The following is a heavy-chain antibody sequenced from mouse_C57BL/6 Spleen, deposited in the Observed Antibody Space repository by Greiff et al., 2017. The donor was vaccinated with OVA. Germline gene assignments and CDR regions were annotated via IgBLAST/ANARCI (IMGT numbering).Heavy chain of an antibody. CDR2: ISYDGSN. CDR3: AREGLRDWYFDV. Sequence: ESGPGLVKPSQSLSLTCSVTGYSITSGYYWNWIRQFPGNKLEWMGYISYDGSNNYNPSLKNRISITRDTSKNQFFLKLNSVTTEDTATYYCAREGLRDWYFDVWGTGTTVTVSS. D-gene: IGHD1-1*01. V-gene: IGHV3-6*01. J-gene: IGHJ1*03. CDR1: GYSITSGYY.